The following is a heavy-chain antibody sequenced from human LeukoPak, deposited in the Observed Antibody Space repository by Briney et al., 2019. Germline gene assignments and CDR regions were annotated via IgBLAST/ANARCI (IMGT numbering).Heavy chain of an antibody. V-gene: IGHV1-18*04. Sequence: ASVKVSCKTSGYNFNNNGISWVRQAPGQGLERMGWINCYNGNTKYSQKIQGRVTMTKDTSTSTVYMELRSLRSDDTAVYYCARDLGALSSSWYYLSYYWGQGTLVTVSS. CDR2: INCYNGNT. D-gene: IGHD6-13*01. J-gene: IGHJ4*02. CDR1: GYNFNNNG. CDR3: ARDLGALSSSWYYLSYY.